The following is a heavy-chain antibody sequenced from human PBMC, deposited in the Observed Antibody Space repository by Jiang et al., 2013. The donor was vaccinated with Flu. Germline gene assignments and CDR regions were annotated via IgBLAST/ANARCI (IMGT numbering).Heavy chain of an antibody. J-gene: IGHJ3*02. CDR1: GGTFSSYA. D-gene: IGHD3-22*01. V-gene: IGHV1-69*01. CDR2: IIPIFGTA. CDR3: ARGGAAGYYYDSSGSYI. Sequence: GAEVKKPGSSVKVSCKASGGTFSSYAISWVRQAPGQGLEWMGGIIPIFGTANYAQKFQGRVTITADESTSTAYMELSSLRSEDTAVYYCARGGAAGYYYDSSGSYIWGQGTMVTVSS.